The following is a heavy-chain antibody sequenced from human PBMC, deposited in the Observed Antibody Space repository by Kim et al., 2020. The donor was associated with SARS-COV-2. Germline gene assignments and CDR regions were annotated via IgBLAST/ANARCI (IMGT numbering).Heavy chain of an antibody. CDR2: ISNDGSNK. V-gene: IGHV3-30*18. J-gene: IGHJ4*02. CDR3: AKSRVVVASTLVFDY. Sequence: GGSLRLSCAASGFTFSAYGMHWVRQAPGKGLEWVTFISNDGSNKYFADSVKGRFTISRDSSKNTLYLQMNSLSPEDTAVYYCAKSRVVVASTLVFDYWGLETPVTVSS. D-gene: IGHD2-15*01. CDR1: GFTFSAYG.